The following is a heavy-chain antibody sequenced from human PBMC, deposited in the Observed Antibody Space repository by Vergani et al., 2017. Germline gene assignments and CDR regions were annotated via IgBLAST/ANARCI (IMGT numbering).Heavy chain of an antibody. CDR3: ARPKYSGSYYRHWYVDL. J-gene: IGHJ2*01. D-gene: IGHD1-26*01. CDR2: IYTRGIT. CDR1: GGSISSYY. V-gene: IGHV4-4*09. Sequence: QVQLQESGPGLVKPSETLSLTCTVSGGSISSYYWSWILQPPGTGLEWIGYIYTRGITNYHPSLKSRVTISVDTSTNQFSLKLSSVTAADTAVYYCARPKYSGSYYRHWYVDLWGRGTLVTVSS.